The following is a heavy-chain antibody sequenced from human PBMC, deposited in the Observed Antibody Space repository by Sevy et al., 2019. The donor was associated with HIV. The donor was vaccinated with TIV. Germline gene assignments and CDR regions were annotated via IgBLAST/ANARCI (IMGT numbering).Heavy chain of an antibody. CDR2: ISGSGGST. CDR1: GFTXSSYA. Sequence: GGSLRLSCAASGFTXSSYAMSWVRQAPGKGLEWVSAISGSGGSTYYADSVKGRFTISRDNSKNTLYLQMNSLRAEDTAVYYCAKAITMIVVVXXXXXXXWDXXTLVTVSS. D-gene: IGHD3-22*01. CDR3: AKAITMIVVVXXXXXXX. J-gene: IGHJ5*01. V-gene: IGHV3-23*01.